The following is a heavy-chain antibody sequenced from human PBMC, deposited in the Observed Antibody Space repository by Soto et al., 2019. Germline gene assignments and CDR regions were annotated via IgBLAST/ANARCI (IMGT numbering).Heavy chain of an antibody. CDR2: ISYDGSNK. D-gene: IGHD3-10*01. J-gene: IGHJ3*02. CDR1: GFTFSSYA. V-gene: IGHV3-30-3*01. CDR3: ARKRRITMVRGVIRGDAFDI. Sequence: GGSLRLSCAASGFTFSSYAMHWVRQAPGKGLEWVAVISYDGSNKYYADSVKGRFTISRDNSKNTLYLQMNSLRAEDTAVYYCARKRRITMVRGVIRGDAFDIWGQGTMVTVSS.